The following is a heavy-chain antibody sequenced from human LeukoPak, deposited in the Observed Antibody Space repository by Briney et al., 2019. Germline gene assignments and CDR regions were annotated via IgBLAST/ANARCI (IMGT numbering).Heavy chain of an antibody. J-gene: IGHJ1*01. D-gene: IGHD1-26*01. V-gene: IGHV3-30*18. Sequence: GGSLRLSCAASGFTFSSYGMHWVRQAPGKGLEWVAVISYDGSNKYYADSVKGRFTISRDNSKNTLYLQMNSLRAEDTAVYYCAKDHPFYSGSYLAPPGWYFQHWGQGTLVTVSS. CDR2: ISYDGSNK. CDR1: GFTFSSYG. CDR3: AKDHPFYSGSYLAPPGWYFQH.